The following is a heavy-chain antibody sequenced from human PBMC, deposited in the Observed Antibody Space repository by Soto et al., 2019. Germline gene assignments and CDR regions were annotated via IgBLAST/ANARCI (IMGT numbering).Heavy chain of an antibody. V-gene: IGHV3-53*01. CDR1: GFTVSNNY. D-gene: IGHD3-10*01. CDR3: PPRPGGGAY. J-gene: IGHJ4*02. CDR2: IYSGGYT. Sequence: EVQLVESGGGLIQPGGSLRLSCAVSGFTVSNNYMSWVRQAPGKGLEGVSVIYSGGYTAYGDSVKGRFTISRDNSKNTLSLQTTGLRPAHPAFFSWPPRPGGGAYWGQGTLVTVSS.